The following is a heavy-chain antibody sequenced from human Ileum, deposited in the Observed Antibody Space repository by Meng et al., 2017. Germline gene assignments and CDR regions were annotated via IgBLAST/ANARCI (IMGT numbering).Heavy chain of an antibody. Sequence: QGHLQESGPGLVRPSETLSLPCAVYGGSFSDYYWSWIRQAPGKGLEWIGEIKHSGVTKYNPSLKSRVSISVNSSKNQLSLKVTSVTAADTAVYYCALLLVVDSSTLDDYWGQGTLVTVSS. V-gene: IGHV4-34*01. CDR1: GGSFSDYY. J-gene: IGHJ4*02. CDR3: ALLLVVDSSTLDDY. CDR2: IKHSGVT. D-gene: IGHD2-15*01.